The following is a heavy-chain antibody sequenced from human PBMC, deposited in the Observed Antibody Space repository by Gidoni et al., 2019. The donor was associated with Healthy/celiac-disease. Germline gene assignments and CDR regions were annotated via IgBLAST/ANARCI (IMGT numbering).Heavy chain of an antibody. J-gene: IGHJ4*02. CDR3: ARYIRGYSYGYYFDY. CDR1: GFTFSSYS. Sequence: EVQPVESGGGLVKPGGSLRLSCAASGFTFSSYSMNWVRQAPGKGLEWVSSISSSSSYIYYADSVKGRFTISRDNAKNSLYLQMNSLRAEDTAVYYCARYIRGYSYGYYFDYWGQGTLVTVSS. D-gene: IGHD5-18*01. CDR2: ISSSSSYI. V-gene: IGHV3-21*01.